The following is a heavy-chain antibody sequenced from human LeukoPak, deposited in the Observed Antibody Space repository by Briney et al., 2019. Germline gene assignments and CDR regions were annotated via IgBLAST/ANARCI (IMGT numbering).Heavy chain of an antibody. J-gene: IGHJ3*02. D-gene: IGHD3-22*01. CDR1: GDTLTFYY. V-gene: IGHV1-46*01. Sequence: ASVKVSFKASGDTLTFYYIHWVRQAPGQGLEWMGIINPSAGSTTYAQKFQGRVTMTRDTSTATVYMELSSLRSEDTAVYYCARAPVDYYDSSGYDAFDIWGQGTMVTVSS. CDR2: INPSAGST. CDR3: ARAPVDYYDSSGYDAFDI.